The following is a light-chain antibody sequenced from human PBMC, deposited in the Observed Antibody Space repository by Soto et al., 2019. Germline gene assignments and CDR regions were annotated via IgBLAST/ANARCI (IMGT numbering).Light chain of an antibody. CDR3: QQGHSTPYT. J-gene: IGKJ2*01. Sequence: DIQMTQSPSTLSASVGDRVTITCRASQSISSWLAWYQQKPGKAPKLLIYAASSLQSGVPSRFSGSGSGTDFTLTISSLQPEDCATYYCQQGHSTPYTFGQGTKVDI. CDR1: QSISSW. V-gene: IGKV1-5*01. CDR2: AAS.